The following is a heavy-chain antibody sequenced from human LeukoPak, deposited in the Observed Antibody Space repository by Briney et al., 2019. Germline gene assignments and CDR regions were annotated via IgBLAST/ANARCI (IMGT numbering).Heavy chain of an antibody. D-gene: IGHD3-22*01. J-gene: IGHJ4*02. CDR1: GFTFSSYS. Sequence: PGGSLRLSCAPSGFTFSSYSMNWVRQAPGKGLEWVAFIRYDGSNKYYADSVKGRFTISRDNSKNTLYLQMNSLRAEDTALYYCAKDLAYDSSGSFDYWGQGTLVTVSS. V-gene: IGHV3-30*02. CDR3: AKDLAYDSSGSFDY. CDR2: IRYDGSNK.